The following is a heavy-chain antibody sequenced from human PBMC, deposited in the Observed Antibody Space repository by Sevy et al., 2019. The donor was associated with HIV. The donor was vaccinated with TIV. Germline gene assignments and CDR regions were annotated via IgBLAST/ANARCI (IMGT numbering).Heavy chain of an antibody. D-gene: IGHD3-9*01. CDR3: ARAHYNYFDT. Sequence: ASVKVSCKGSGYTITNYGLIWVRQAPGHGLEYMGRINTNSGNPTFAPGFAGRFVFSLDTSVSTAFLQIDSLKAEDTALYYCARAHYNYFDTWGQGSLVTVSS. CDR1: GYTITNYG. CDR2: INTNSGNP. J-gene: IGHJ4*02. V-gene: IGHV7-4-1*01.